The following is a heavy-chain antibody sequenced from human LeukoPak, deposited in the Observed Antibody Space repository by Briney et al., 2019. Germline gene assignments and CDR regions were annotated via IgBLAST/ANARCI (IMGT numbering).Heavy chain of an antibody. Sequence: GGSLRLSCAASGFTVSSNYMSWVRQAPGKGLEWVSVIYSGGSTYYADSVKGRFTISRDNSKNTLYLQMNSLRAEDTAAYYCARAIVGAIPYFDYWGQGTLVTVSS. D-gene: IGHD1-26*01. CDR3: ARAIVGAIPYFDY. J-gene: IGHJ4*02. CDR2: IYSGGST. V-gene: IGHV3-66*01. CDR1: GFTVSSNY.